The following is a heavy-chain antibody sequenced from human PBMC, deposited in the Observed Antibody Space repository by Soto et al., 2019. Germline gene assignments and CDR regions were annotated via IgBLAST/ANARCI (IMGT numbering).Heavy chain of an antibody. CDR1: GGSMRNYF. CDR2: IHYSGTT. J-gene: IGHJ4*02. V-gene: IGHV4-59*01. Sequence: SETLSLTCTVSGGSMRNYFCTWIRQPPGKGLEWIGYIHYSGTTSFFPSYNPSLRSRVTISEDTSKNQFSLKLLSVTTADTAAYFCAAGEASSRNLAPYYLDFWGQGTLVTVSS. D-gene: IGHD6-13*01. CDR3: AAGEASSRNLAPYYLDF.